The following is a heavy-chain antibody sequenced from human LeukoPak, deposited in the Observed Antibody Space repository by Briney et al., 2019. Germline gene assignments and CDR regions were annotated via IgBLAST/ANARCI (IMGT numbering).Heavy chain of an antibody. Sequence: GESLKISCKGSGYSFTSYWIAWVRQMPGKGLEWMGIIYPGDSDSRYSPSFQGQVTISADKSIRTAYLQWSSLKASDTAMYYCARPTGAAAGTADAFDIWGQGTMVTVSS. CDR2: IYPGDSDS. J-gene: IGHJ3*02. D-gene: IGHD6-13*01. CDR3: ARPTGAAAGTADAFDI. CDR1: GYSFTSYW. V-gene: IGHV5-51*01.